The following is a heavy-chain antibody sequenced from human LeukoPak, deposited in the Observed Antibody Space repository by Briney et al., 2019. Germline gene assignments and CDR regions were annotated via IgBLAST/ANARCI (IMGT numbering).Heavy chain of an antibody. D-gene: IGHD5-18*01. CDR3: ARLGYSYGN. J-gene: IGHJ4*02. V-gene: IGHV4-4*09. CDR2: IYTSGST. Sequence: SETLFLTWTVAGGSISSYFWSWIRPPPGKGLEWVGYIYTSGSTNYNPSLKSRVTISVDTSKNQFSLKLSSVTAADTAVYYCARLGYSYGNWGQGTLVTVSS. CDR1: GGSISSYF.